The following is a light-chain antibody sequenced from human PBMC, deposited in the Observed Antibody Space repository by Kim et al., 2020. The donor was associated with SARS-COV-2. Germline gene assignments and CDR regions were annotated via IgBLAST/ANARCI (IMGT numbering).Light chain of an antibody. CDR2: DAS. CDR3: QQYDNLLQIT. CDR1: QDISNY. J-gene: IGKJ4*01. V-gene: IGKV1-33*01. Sequence: DIQMTQSPSSLSASVGDRVTITCQASQDISNYLNWYQQKPGKAPKLLIYDASNLETGVPSRFSGSGSGTDFTFTISSLQPEDIATYYCQQYDNLLQITFGGETKVDI.